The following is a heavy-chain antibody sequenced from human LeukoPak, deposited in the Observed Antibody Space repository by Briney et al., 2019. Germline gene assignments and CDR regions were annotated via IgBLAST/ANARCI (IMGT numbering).Heavy chain of an antibody. D-gene: IGHD6-19*01. CDR2: IYYSGST. V-gene: IGHV4-39*07. CDR3: ARETSSGRPRSFDY. Sequence: SETLSLTCTVSGGSISSSSYYWGWIRQPPGKGLEWIGSIYYSGSTYYNPSLKSRVTISVDTSKNQFSLKLSSVTAADTAVYYCARETSSGRPRSFDYWGQGTLVTVSS. J-gene: IGHJ4*02. CDR1: GGSISSSSYY.